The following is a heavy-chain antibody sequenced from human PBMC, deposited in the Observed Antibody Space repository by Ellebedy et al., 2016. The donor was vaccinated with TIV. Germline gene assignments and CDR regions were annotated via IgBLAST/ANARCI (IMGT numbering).Heavy chain of an antibody. CDR1: GYAFASYG. J-gene: IGHJ4*02. V-gene: IGHV1-18*01. CDR2: ISAYTGDT. Sequence: ASVKVSCKASGYAFASYGISWVRQAPGQGLQWIGWISAYTGDTNYVQRFQGRVTMTTDTSTSTVYMELSSLRSDDTAVYYCARDLRGEGDYWGQGTLVSVSS. CDR3: ARDLRGEGDY. D-gene: IGHD3-10*01.